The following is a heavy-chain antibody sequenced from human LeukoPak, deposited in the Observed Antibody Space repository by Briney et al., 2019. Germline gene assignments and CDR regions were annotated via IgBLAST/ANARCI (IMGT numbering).Heavy chain of an antibody. Sequence: PGGSLRLSCAASGFTFSDYYMSWIRQAPGKGLEWVSYISSSGSTIYYADSVKGRFTISRDNAKNSLYLQMNSLRAEDTAVYYCARVVGDPDLLDYFDYWGQGTLVTVSS. V-gene: IGHV3-11*01. J-gene: IGHJ4*02. D-gene: IGHD1-26*01. CDR1: GFTFSDYY. CDR3: ARVVGDPDLLDYFDY. CDR2: ISSSGSTI.